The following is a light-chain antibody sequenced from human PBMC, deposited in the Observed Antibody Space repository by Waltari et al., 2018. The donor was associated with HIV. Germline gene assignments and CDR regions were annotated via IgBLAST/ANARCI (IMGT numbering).Light chain of an antibody. CDR3: CSYGGDDTLV. CDR2: DDS. J-gene: IGLJ3*02. V-gene: IGLV2-23*01. Sequence: QSALTQPASVSGSLGQSITISCTGASTTVGSYSLFSGYQNRPGEAPTLIIYDDSKRPLGISSRFSGSKSGNTASLTISGLQSEDEADYYCCSYGGDDTLVFGGGTKVTAL. CDR1: STTVGSYSL.